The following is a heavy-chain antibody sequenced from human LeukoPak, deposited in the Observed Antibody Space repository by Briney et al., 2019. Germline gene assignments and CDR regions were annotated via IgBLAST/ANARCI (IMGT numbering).Heavy chain of an antibody. J-gene: IGHJ4*02. Sequence: GGSLRLSCAASECTFSSYAMSWVRQAPGKGLEWVSAISGSAGGTYYADSVKGRFTISRDNSKNTLYLLMHSLRAEDTAVYYCAKGAGYSGHDLSSYFDYWGQGILVTVSS. CDR2: ISGSAGGT. V-gene: IGHV3-23*01. CDR3: AKGAGYSGHDLSSYFDY. D-gene: IGHD5-12*01. CDR1: ECTFSSYA.